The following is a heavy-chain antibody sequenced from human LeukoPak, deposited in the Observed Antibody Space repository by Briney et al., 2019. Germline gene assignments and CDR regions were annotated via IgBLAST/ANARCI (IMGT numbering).Heavy chain of an antibody. D-gene: IGHD3-10*01. CDR3: AKLGAHVTLYGSGSYLEPFDY. CDR2: ISGSGGST. J-gene: IGHJ4*02. CDR1: GFTFSSYA. V-gene: IGHV3-23*01. Sequence: GGSLRLSCAASGFTFSSYAMSWVRQAPGKGLEWVSAISGSGGSTYYADSVKGRFTISRDNSKNTLYLQMNSLKAEDTAVYYCAKLGAHVTLYGSGSYLEPFDYWGQGTLVTVSS.